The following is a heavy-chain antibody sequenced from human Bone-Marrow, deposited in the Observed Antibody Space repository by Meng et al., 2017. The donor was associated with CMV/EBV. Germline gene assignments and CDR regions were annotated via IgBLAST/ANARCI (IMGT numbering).Heavy chain of an antibody. J-gene: IGHJ4*02. CDR2: IYHGDSDN. D-gene: IGHD6-13*01. CDR1: GNSFTSNW. Sequence: GESLKISCKGSGNSFTSNWIGWVRQMPGKRLEWMGIIYHGDSDNRYSPSFQGQVTISAAKSITTAYLQWSSLKAPDTAMYYCARQGLAYSSSWYQWGQGTLVTVSS. V-gene: IGHV5-51*01. CDR3: ARQGLAYSSSWYQ.